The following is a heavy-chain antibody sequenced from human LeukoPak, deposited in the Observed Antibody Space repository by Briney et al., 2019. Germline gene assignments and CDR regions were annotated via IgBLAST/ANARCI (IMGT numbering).Heavy chain of an antibody. CDR1: GGSVSGYY. Sequence: SETLSLTCAVDGGSVSGYYWSWIRQPAGKGREWSGEINDSGSTKYNPSLQSRVTISVDTSKNQFSLKLSSVTAPDTAVYYCARGLDWGIDYWGQGTLVTVSS. CDR3: ARGLDWGIDY. D-gene: IGHD7-27*01. J-gene: IGHJ4*02. CDR2: INDSGST. V-gene: IGHV4-34*01.